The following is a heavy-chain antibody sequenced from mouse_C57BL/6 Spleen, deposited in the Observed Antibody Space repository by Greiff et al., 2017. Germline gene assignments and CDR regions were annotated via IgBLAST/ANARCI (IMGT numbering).Heavy chain of an antibody. J-gene: IGHJ3*01. V-gene: IGHV1-81*01. Sequence: QVQLKESGAELARPGASVKLSCKASGYTFTSSGISWVKQRTGQGLEWIGEIYPRSGNTYYNEKFKGKATLTADKSSSTAYMELRSLTSEDSAVYFCARLDGEGFAYWGQGTLVTVSA. D-gene: IGHD2-13*01. CDR1: GYTFTSSG. CDR2: IYPRSGNT. CDR3: ARLDGEGFAY.